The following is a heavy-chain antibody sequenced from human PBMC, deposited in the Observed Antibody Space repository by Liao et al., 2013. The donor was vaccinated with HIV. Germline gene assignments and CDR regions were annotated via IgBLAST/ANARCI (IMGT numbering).Heavy chain of an antibody. J-gene: IGHJ4*02. V-gene: IGHV4-34*01. Sequence: QVQLQQWGAGLLKPSETLSLTCDVYGGSFSVYYWSWIRQPPGKGLEWIAEINHSGSTNYNPSLKSRVTISLDTSKNQFSLKLSSVTAADTAVYYCARESDNSGYYSDNYWGQGTLVTVSS. CDR3: ARESDNSGYYSDNY. D-gene: IGHD3-22*01. CDR1: GGSFSVYY. CDR2: INHSGST.